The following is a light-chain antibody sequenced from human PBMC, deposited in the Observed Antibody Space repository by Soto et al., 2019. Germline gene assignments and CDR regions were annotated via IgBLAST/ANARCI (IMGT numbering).Light chain of an antibody. CDR2: GAS. CDR1: QSVSSSY. CDR3: QQYGSSPIT. J-gene: IGKJ5*01. V-gene: IGKV3-20*01. Sequence: EIVLTQSPGTLSLSPGERATLSCRASQSVSSSYLAWYQQKPGQAPRLLIYGASSRDTGIPDRFSGSGSGTEFTLTISRLEPEDFAVYYCQQYGSSPITFGQGTRMEIK.